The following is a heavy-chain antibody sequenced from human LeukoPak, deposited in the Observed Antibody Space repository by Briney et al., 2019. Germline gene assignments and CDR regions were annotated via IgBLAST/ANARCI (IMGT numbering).Heavy chain of an antibody. J-gene: IGHJ2*01. V-gene: IGHV4-59*08. CDR1: GGSISSYY. CDR2: IYDSGST. Sequence: SETLSLTCTVSGGSISSYYWSWIRQPPGKGLEWIGYIYDSGSTNYNPSLKSRVTISVDTSKNQFSLKLSPVIVTDTAVYYCARNPGYCSGGSCYWYFDFWGRGTLVTVSS. CDR3: ARNPGYCSGGSCYWYFDF. D-gene: IGHD2-15*01.